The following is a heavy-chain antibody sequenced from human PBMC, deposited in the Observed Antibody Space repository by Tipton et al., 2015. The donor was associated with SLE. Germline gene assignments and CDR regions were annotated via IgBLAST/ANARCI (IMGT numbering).Heavy chain of an antibody. J-gene: IGHJ4*02. V-gene: IGHV4-39*07. Sequence: GLVKPSETLSLTCTVSGGSISSGSYYWGWIRQPPGKGLEWIGSIYYSGSTYYNPSLKSRVTISVDTSKNQFSLKLSSVTAEDTAVYYCARGPAGGGSYGASCFDYWGQGTLVTVSS. CDR1: GGSISSGSYY. CDR2: IYYSGST. CDR3: ARGPAGGGSYGASCFDY. D-gene: IGHD1-26*01.